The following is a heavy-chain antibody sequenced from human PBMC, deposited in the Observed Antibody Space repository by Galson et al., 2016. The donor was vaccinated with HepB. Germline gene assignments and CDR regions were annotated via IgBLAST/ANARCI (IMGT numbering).Heavy chain of an antibody. D-gene: IGHD3-10*01. V-gene: IGHV3-23*01. CDR2: ISNSGGGST. CDR3: ATGQSSGSYYNLDC. CDR1: GFTFSTYA. J-gene: IGHJ4*02. Sequence: SLRLSCAASGFTFSTYAMSWVRQAPGKGLEWVSAISNSGGGSTYYTNSVKGRFTISRDNSKNTLYLQMNSLRAEDTAVYYCATGQSSGSYYNLDCWGQGTLVTVSS.